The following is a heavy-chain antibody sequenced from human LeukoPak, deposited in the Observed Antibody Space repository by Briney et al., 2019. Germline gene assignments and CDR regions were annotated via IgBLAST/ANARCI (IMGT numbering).Heavy chain of an antibody. D-gene: IGHD1-26*01. J-gene: IGHJ4*02. CDR3: ARDGLVGATRLGY. Sequence: ASVKVSCKASGYTFTGYYMHWVRQAPGQGLEWMGWINPNSGGTNYAQKFQGRVTMTRDTSISTAYMELRSLRSDDTAVYYCARDGLVGATRLGYWGQGTLVTVSS. CDR1: GYTFTGYY. CDR2: INPNSGGT. V-gene: IGHV1-2*02.